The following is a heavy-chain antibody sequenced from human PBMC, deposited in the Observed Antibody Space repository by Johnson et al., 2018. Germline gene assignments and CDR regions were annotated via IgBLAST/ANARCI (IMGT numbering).Heavy chain of an antibody. D-gene: IGHD6-19*01. J-gene: IGHJ2*01. Sequence: VQLVESGAEVKKPGASVKVSCKTSGYTFTSYYIHWVRQAPGQGLEWMGIINPSGGSPHYAQKFQGRVTLTSAPSTSTVYMELSSLRSEDTAVYYCAKDPGVYVAGTTFWYFDLWGRGTLVTVSS. CDR3: AKDPGVYVAGTTFWYFDL. CDR2: INPSGGSP. CDR1: GYTFTSYY. V-gene: IGHV1-46*01.